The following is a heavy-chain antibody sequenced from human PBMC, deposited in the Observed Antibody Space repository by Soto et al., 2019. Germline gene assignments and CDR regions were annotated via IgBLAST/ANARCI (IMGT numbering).Heavy chain of an antibody. D-gene: IGHD2-2*01. V-gene: IGHV3-74*01. J-gene: IGHJ4*02. CDR2: INSDGSST. CDR1: GFTFSRYW. Sequence: GGSLRLSCAASGFTFSRYWMHWVRQAPGKGLVWVSRINSDGSSTTYADSVKGRFTISRDNAKNTLYLQMNSLRAEDTAVYYCARDRTAASADYWGQGALVTVSS. CDR3: ARDRTAASADY.